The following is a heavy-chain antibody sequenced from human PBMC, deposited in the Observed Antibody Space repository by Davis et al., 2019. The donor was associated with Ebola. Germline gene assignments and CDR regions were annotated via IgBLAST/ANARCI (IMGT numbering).Heavy chain of an antibody. Sequence: GESLKISCAASGFTFSDYYMSWIRQAPGKGLEWVSYISSSGSTIYYADSVKGRFTISRDNAKNSLYLQMNSLRAEDTAVYYCARDYYDSSGYSLDAFDIWGQGTMVTVSS. J-gene: IGHJ3*02. CDR1: GFTFSDYY. D-gene: IGHD3-22*01. CDR3: ARDYYDSSGYSLDAFDI. CDR2: ISSSGSTI. V-gene: IGHV3-11*04.